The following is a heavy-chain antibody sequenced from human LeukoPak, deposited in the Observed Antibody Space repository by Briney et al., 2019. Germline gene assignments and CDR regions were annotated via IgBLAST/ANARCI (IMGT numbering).Heavy chain of an antibody. V-gene: IGHV3-21*01. CDR1: GFTFSSYS. Sequence: PGGSLRLSCAASGFTFSSYSMNWVRQAPGKGLEWVSSINSSSSYIYYADSVKGRFTISRDNAKNSLYLQMNSLRAEDTAVYYCARDPMPRITIFGVVDYWGQGTLVTVSS. J-gene: IGHJ4*02. D-gene: IGHD3-3*01. CDR2: INSSSSYI. CDR3: ARDPMPRITIFGVVDY.